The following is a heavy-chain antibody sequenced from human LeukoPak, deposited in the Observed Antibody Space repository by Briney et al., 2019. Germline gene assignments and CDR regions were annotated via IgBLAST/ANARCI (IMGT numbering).Heavy chain of an antibody. Sequence: PGRSLRLSCAASGFTFSSYAMHWVRQAPGKGLEWVAVISYDGSNKYYADSVKGRFTISRDNSKNTLYLQMNSLRAEDTAVYYCTRLDAEPHDAFDIWGQGTMVTVSS. CDR3: TRLDAEPHDAFDI. V-gene: IGHV3-30-3*01. CDR1: GFTFSSYA. CDR2: ISYDGSNK. J-gene: IGHJ3*02. D-gene: IGHD1-1*01.